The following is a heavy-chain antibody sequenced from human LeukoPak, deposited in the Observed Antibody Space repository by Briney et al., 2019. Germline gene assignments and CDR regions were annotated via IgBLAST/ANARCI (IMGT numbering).Heavy chain of an antibody. CDR3: ARGLHGPDY. D-gene: IGHD5/OR15-5a*01. Sequence: GGTLRLSCAASGFTFSSFWMEWVRQAPGKGLVWVSRIDSDGSNTDYADSLKGRFTVSRDNAKNTLYMQMSSLRAEDTAVYYCARGLHGPDYWGQGTLVTVSS. V-gene: IGHV3-74*01. CDR1: GFTFSSFW. CDR2: IDSDGSNT. J-gene: IGHJ4*02.